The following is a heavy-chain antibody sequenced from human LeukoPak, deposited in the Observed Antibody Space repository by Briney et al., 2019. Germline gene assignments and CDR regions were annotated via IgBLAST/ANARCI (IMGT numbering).Heavy chain of an antibody. D-gene: IGHD2-15*01. CDR3: ARVGCSGGSCYPRPITTDYYYYYYMDV. CDR2: IYYSGST. Sequence: SETLSLTCTVSGVSISSSSYYWGWIRQPPGKGLEWIGTIYYSGSTYYNPSLKSRVTISVDTSKNQFSLKLSSVTAADTAVYYCARVGCSGGSCYPRPITTDYYYYYYMDVWGKGTTVTVSS. CDR1: GVSISSSSYY. V-gene: IGHV4-39*07. J-gene: IGHJ6*03.